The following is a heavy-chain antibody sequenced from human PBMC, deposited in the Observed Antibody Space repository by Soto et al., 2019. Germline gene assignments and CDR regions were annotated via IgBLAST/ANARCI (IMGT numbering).Heavy chain of an antibody. V-gene: IGHV4-59*01. J-gene: IGHJ3*02. CDR3: AASYYAIFTGHFAFDI. CDR1: GGSISHFY. D-gene: IGHD3-9*01. CDR2: IYDSGST. Sequence: PSETLSLTCTVSGGSISHFYWSWIRQSPGKGLEWLGYIYDSGSTSYNPSLRSRVTMSMDTSKTQFSLNLASVTAADTAVYFCAASYYAIFTGHFAFDIWGHGTMVTVSS.